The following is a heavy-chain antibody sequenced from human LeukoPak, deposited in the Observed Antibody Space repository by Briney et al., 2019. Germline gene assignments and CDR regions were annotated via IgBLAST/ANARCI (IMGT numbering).Heavy chain of an antibody. CDR2: ISGSGGST. V-gene: IGHV3-23*01. Sequence: GGSLRPSCAASGFTFSSYAMSWVRQAPGKGLEWVSAISGSGGSTYYADSVKGRFTISRDNSKNTLYLQMNSLRAEDTAVYCCAKDRRGISYYFDYWSQGTLVTVSS. CDR3: AKDRRGISYYFDY. CDR1: GFTFSSYA. J-gene: IGHJ4*02. D-gene: IGHD3-16*01.